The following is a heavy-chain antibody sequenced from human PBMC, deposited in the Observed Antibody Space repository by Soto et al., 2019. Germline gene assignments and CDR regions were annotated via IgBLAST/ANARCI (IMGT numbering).Heavy chain of an antibody. Sequence: QVQLMQTGAEVKKPGASVKVPCKDSGNTFTGYYIHWVRQAPGQGLEWMGWINPYNGDTTYAQKFQGGVTMTRDTSISSAYMELRGLRSDDTAVYYCAKAGRGRDDGYRSWFDQWGQGTRVTVSS. CDR1: GNTFTGYY. CDR3: AKAGRGRDDGYRSWFDQ. CDR2: INPYNGDT. J-gene: IGHJ5*02. D-gene: IGHD5-12*01. V-gene: IGHV1-2*02.